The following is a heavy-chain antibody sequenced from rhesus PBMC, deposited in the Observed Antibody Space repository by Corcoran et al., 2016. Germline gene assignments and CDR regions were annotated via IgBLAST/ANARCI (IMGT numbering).Heavy chain of an antibody. CDR1: GGSISGYYY. CDR3: AREYSSGWYGYFDI. Sequence: QVQLQQWGEGLVKPSETLSLTCAVYGGSISGYYYWSWIRQPPGKGLEWIGYNYGDSASTNYHPSLKNRVTISKDTSKSQFSLRLSSVTAADTAVYYCAREYSSGWYGYFDIWGPGTPITISS. CDR2: NYGDSAST. D-gene: IGHD6-31*01. J-gene: IGHJ2*01. V-gene: IGHV4-73*01.